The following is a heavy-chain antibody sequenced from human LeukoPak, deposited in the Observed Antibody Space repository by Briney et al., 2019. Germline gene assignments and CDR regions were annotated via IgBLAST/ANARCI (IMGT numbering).Heavy chain of an antibody. J-gene: IGHJ4*02. CDR2: ISYDRSNK. CDR1: GFTFSSNA. D-gene: IGHD3-3*01. CDR3: ATGGKFDFWSGYHIDN. Sequence: GGSLRLSCEVSGFTFSSNAMHWVRQAPGKGLEWVAVISYDRSNKNFADSVKGRFTVSRDNSKHTLYLHMNSLRSDDTAMYYCATGGKFDFWSGYHIDNWGQGTLVTVSS. V-gene: IGHV3-30*04.